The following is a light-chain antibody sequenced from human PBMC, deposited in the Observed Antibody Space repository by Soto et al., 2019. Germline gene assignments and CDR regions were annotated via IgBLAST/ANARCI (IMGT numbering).Light chain of an antibody. J-gene: IGLJ1*01. CDR2: DVS. Sequence: QSALTQPASVSGSPGQSITISCTGTSSDVGGYNYVSWYQQHPGKAPKLMIYDVSNRPSGISNRLSGSKSGNTASLTISGLQAEDEADYYCSSYTGTSTYVFGAGTQLTVL. CDR1: SSDVGGYNY. CDR3: SSYTGTSTYV. V-gene: IGLV2-14*01.